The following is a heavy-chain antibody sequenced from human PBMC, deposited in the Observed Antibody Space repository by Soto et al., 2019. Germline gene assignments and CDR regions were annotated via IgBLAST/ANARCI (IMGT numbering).Heavy chain of an antibody. D-gene: IGHD6-13*01. J-gene: IGHJ6*02. CDR1: GFTFSSYG. CDR3: ATIAAAGTDYYYGMDV. CDR2: ISYDGSNK. V-gene: IGHV3-30*03. Sequence: PGGSLRLSCAASGFTFSSYGMHWVRQAPGKGLEWVAVISYDGSNKYYADSVKGRFTISRDNSKNTLYLQMNSLRAEDTVVFYCATIAAAGTDYYYGMDVWGQGTTVTVSS.